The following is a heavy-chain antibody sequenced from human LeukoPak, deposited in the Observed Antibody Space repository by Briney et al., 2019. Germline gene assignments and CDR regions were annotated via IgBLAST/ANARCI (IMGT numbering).Heavy chain of an antibody. CDR3: ARDPSYYYDSSGYYFD. D-gene: IGHD3-22*01. V-gene: IGHV3-23*01. CDR2: ISGSGGST. Sequence: GGSLRLSCAASGFTFSSYAMSWVRQAPEKGLEWVSAISGSGGSTYYADSVKGRFTISRDNAKNSLYLQMNSLRVEDTAVYYCARDPSYYYDSSGYYFDWGQGTLVTVSS. CDR1: GFTFSSYA. J-gene: IGHJ4*02.